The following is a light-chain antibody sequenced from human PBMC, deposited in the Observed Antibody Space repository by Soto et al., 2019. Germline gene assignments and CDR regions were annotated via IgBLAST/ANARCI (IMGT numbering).Light chain of an antibody. CDR2: TNT. Sequence: QSVLTHPPSASGTPGRRVTISCSGSKSNIGSNTINWYQKVPVPTPRLLMHTNTLRPSGAPDRFSASKSGPSASLSIGVRQSEDEAVYYCAAWDDTLIVFGSGTKV. CDR1: KSNIGSNT. CDR3: AAWDDTLIV. V-gene: IGLV1-44*01. J-gene: IGLJ1*01.